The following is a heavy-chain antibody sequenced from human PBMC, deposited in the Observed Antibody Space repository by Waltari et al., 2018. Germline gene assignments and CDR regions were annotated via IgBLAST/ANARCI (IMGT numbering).Heavy chain of an antibody. CDR2: ITSYNGNT. CDR3: ARDRYCSSSSCPLGYMDV. D-gene: IGHD2-2*01. J-gene: IGHJ6*03. V-gene: IGHV1-18*01. Sequence: QVQLVQSGAEVKKPGASVKVSCKASGYPFTSYVFSWVRQAPGQGREWMGWMRWITSYNGNTNYAQKLQGRVTMTTDTSTSTAYMELRSLRSDDTAVYYCARDRYCSSSSCPLGYMDVWGKGTTVTVSS. CDR1: GYPFTSYV.